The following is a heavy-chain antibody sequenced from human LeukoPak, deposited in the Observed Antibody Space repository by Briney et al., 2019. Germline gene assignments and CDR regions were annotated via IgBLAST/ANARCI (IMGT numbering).Heavy chain of an antibody. CDR1: GYTFTSYG. D-gene: IGHD2-15*01. J-gene: IGHJ5*02. CDR3: ARDRYCSGGSCYSFSSNGWFDP. V-gene: IGHV1-18*01. CDR2: ISAYNGNT. Sequence: ASVKVSCKASGYTFTSYGISWLRQPPGQGLEWVGLISAYNGNTNYAHKLHGRVTMTTDTSTSTAYMELRSLRSDETAVYYCARDRYCSGGSCYSFSSNGWFDPWGQGTLVTVSS.